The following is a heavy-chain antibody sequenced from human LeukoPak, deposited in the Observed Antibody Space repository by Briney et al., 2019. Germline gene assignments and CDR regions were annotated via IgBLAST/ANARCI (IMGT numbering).Heavy chain of an antibody. V-gene: IGHV3-23*01. Sequence: GGSLRLSCAASGFTFNSYAMSWVRQAPGKGLEWVSSISGGGDNTYYADSVKGRFTISRDNSKNTLFLQMNSLRAEDTAVYYCARASYCSNGVCYLVEYWGQGTLVTVAS. CDR2: ISGGGDNT. J-gene: IGHJ4*02. CDR1: GFTFNSYA. CDR3: ARASYCSNGVCYLVEY. D-gene: IGHD2-8*01.